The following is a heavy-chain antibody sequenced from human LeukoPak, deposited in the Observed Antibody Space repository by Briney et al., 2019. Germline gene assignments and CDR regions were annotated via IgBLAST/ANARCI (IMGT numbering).Heavy chain of an antibody. V-gene: IGHV1-18*01. Sequence: ASVKVSCKASGYTFTSYGISWVRQAPGHGLEWMGWISAYNGNTKYAQKLQGRVTMTTDTSTSTAYMELRSLRSDDPAVSYCARSAAWAGQVDYWGQGTLVTVSS. J-gene: IGHJ4*02. CDR3: ARSAAWAGQVDY. D-gene: IGHD6-19*01. CDR2: ISAYNGNT. CDR1: GYTFTSYG.